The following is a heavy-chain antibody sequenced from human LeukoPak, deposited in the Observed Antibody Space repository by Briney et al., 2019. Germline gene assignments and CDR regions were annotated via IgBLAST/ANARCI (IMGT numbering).Heavy chain of an antibody. V-gene: IGHV1-8*01. J-gene: IGHJ5*02. CDR2: MNPNSGNT. CDR1: GYTFTSYD. D-gene: IGHD3-9*01. CDR3: ASDYYDILTGDPYNWFDP. Sequence: ASVKVSCKASGYTFTSYDINWVRQATGQGLDWMGWMNPNSGNTGYAQKFQGRVTMTRNTSISTAYMELSSLRSEDTAVYYCASDYYDILTGDPYNWFDPWGQGTLVTVSS.